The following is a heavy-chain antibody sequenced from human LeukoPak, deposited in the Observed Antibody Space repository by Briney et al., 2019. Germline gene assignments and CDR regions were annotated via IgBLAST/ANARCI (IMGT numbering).Heavy chain of an antibody. CDR3: ARGTPIYYYDSSGYPDAFDI. CDR1: GYTFTSYD. Sequence: GASVKVSCKASGYTFTSYDINWVRQATGQGLEWMGWMNPNSGNTGYAQKFQGRVTMTRNTSISTAYMELSSLRSEDTAVYYCARGTPIYYYDSSGYPDAFDIWGQGTMATVSS. V-gene: IGHV1-8*01. J-gene: IGHJ3*02. CDR2: MNPNSGNT. D-gene: IGHD3-22*01.